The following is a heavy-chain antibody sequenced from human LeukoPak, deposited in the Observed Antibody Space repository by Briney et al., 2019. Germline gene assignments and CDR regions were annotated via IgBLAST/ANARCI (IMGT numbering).Heavy chain of an antibody. CDR1: GFTFSSFF. D-gene: IGHD2-21*02. CDR3: ARLMVTALDY. V-gene: IGHV3-21*01. CDR2: ISSSSTYI. J-gene: IGHJ4*02. Sequence: PGGSLRFSCAASGFTFSSFFMHWVRQAPGKGLEWVSSISSSSTYIYYADSVKGRFTVSRDNAKNSLYLQITSLRAEDTAVYYCARLMVTALDYWGQGTLVTVSS.